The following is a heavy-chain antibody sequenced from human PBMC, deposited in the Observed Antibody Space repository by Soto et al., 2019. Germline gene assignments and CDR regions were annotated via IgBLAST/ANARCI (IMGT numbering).Heavy chain of an antibody. CDR2: IILILDIS. J-gene: IGHJ4*02. Sequence: QVQLVQSGAEVKKPGSSVKVSCKTSGGSFSTYTINWVRHAPGQGLEWLGRIILILDISNYAQKFQDRVTITADKSTSTAYMELSSLKSEDTAVYYCAALVSHDAMATIRLGLDYWGQGTLLTVSS. CDR3: AALVSHDAMATIRLGLDY. V-gene: IGHV1-69*02. CDR1: GGSFSTYT. D-gene: IGHD5-12*01.